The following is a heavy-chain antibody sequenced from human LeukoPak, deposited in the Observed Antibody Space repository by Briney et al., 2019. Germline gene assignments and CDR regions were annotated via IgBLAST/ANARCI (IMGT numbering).Heavy chain of an antibody. CDR1: GFTFYEYA. V-gene: IGHV3-9*01. J-gene: IGHJ4*02. CDR2: INWNSDSI. Sequence: GGSLRLSCALSGFTFYEYAMHCVRHVPGKGVEWGSRINWNSDSIGYADSVKGRFTTSRDNAKNSLYLQMNSLRAEDTAFYYCAINGGGDSGYGNFDYWGQGTLVTVSS. CDR3: AINGGGDSGYGNFDY. D-gene: IGHD5-12*01.